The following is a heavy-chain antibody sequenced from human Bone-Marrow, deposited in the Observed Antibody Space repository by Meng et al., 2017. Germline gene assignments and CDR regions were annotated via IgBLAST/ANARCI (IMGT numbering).Heavy chain of an antibody. CDR1: GYTFTGYY. CDR3: ARARDRDSSGYYYVDYYYGMDV. Sequence: ASVKVSCKASGYTFTGYYMHWVRQAPGQGLGWMGWINPNSGCTNYAQKFQGRVNMTRDTSISTAYMELSRLRSDDTAVYYCARARDRDSSGYYYVDYYYGMDVWGQGTMVTVSS. CDR2: INPNSGCT. D-gene: IGHD3-22*01. V-gene: IGHV1-2*02. J-gene: IGHJ6*02.